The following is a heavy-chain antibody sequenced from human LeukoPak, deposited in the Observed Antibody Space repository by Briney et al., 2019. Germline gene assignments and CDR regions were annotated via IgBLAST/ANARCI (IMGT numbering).Heavy chain of an antibody. J-gene: IGHJ4*02. V-gene: IGHV3-30-3*01. CDR2: ISYDGGNT. CDR1: GFTFSSNA. D-gene: IGHD1-1*01. Sequence: GRSLRLSCAASGFTFSSNAIHWVRQAPGKGLEWVAEISYDGGNTYYADSVKGRFIISRDNSKNTLYLQMNSLRAEDTAVYYCAKEGTGIHFDYWGQGTLVTVSS. CDR3: AKEGTGIHFDY.